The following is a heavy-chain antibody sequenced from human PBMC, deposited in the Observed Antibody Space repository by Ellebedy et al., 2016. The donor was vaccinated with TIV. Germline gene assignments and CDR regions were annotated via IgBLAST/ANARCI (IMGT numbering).Heavy chain of an antibody. J-gene: IGHJ3*02. CDR2: IYSGGST. D-gene: IGHD3-10*01. CDR3: ARAITMVRGVITPYAFDI. CDR1: GFTVSSNY. V-gene: IGHV3-66*01. Sequence: GESLKISCAASGFTVSSNYMSWVRQAPGKGLEWVSVIYSGGSTYNADSVKGRFTISRDNSRNTLSLQMNSLRAEDTAVYYCARAITMVRGVITPYAFDIWGQGTMVTVSS.